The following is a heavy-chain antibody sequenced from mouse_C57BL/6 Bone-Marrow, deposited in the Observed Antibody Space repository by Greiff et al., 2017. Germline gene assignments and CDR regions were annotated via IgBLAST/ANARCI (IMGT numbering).Heavy chain of an antibody. CDR2: IHPNSSST. CDR3: AREDYDYLDY. D-gene: IGHD2-3*01. Sequence: QVQLQQPGAELVKPGASVKLSCKASGYTFTSYWMHWVKQRPGQGLEWIGMIHPNSSSTNYNEKFKSKATLTVDKSSCTAYMQLSSLTSEVSAVYYCAREDYDYLDYWGQGTTLTVSS. CDR1: GYTFTSYW. V-gene: IGHV1-64*01. J-gene: IGHJ2*01.